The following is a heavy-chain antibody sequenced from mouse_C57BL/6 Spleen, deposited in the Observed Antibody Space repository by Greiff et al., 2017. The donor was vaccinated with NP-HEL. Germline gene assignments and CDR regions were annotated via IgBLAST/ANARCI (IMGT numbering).Heavy chain of an antibody. J-gene: IGHJ3*01. Sequence: EVMLVESGGGLVKPGGSLKLSCAASGFTFSSYALSWVRQTPDTRLAWVATISDGGSYTYYPDNVKGRFPISSDHAKNNLYLQMRHLKSEDTAMYYCAREYYGSSYEAWFAYWGKGTLVTVAA. CDR3: AREYYGSSYEAWFAY. CDR1: GFTFSSYA. D-gene: IGHD1-1*01. V-gene: IGHV5-4*01. CDR2: ISDGGSYT.